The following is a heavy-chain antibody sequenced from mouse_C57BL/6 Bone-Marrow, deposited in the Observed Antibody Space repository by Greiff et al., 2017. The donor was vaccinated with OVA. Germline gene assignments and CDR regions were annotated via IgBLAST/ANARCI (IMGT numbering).Heavy chain of an antibody. Sequence: QVQLQQPGAELVRPGTSVKLSCKASGYTFTSYWMHWVKQSPGQGLEWIGVIDPSDSYTNYNQKFKGKATLTVDTSSSTAYMQLSSLTSEDSAVYYGARGIVRFAYWGQGTLVTVSA. CDR3: ARGIVRFAY. V-gene: IGHV1-59*01. CDR2: IDPSDSYT. CDR1: GYTFTSYW. D-gene: IGHD2-12*01. J-gene: IGHJ3*01.